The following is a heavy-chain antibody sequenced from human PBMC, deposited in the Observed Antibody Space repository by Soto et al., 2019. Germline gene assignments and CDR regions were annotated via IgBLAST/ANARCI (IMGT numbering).Heavy chain of an antibody. CDR2: IKQDGIEK. J-gene: IGHJ4*02. CDR3: ARNSSNGYVGC. Sequence: EVQLVESGGGLVQPGGSLRLSCAASGFTFSSYWMSWVRQAPGKGLEWVANIKQDGIEKYYVDSVKGRFTISRDNAKNSVNLQMNSLRAEDTVVYYCARNSSNGYVGCWGQGALVPVSS. V-gene: IGHV3-7*01. D-gene: IGHD3-22*01. CDR1: GFTFSSYW.